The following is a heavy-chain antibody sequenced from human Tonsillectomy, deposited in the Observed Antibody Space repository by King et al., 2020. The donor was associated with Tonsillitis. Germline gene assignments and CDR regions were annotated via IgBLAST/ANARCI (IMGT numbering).Heavy chain of an antibody. J-gene: IGHJ3*02. D-gene: IGHD2-15*01. CDR2: IYHSGST. CDR1: GYSISSDHF. CDR3: ARVLDYSDAFDI. Sequence: VQLQESGPGLVKPSETLSLTCTVSGYSISSDHFWGWIRQPPGEGLEWIGTIYHSGSTYYNPSLKSRVTTSVDTSKNQFSLKLSSVTAADTTVYYCARVLDYSDAFDIWGQGTMVTVSS. V-gene: IGHV4-38-2*02.